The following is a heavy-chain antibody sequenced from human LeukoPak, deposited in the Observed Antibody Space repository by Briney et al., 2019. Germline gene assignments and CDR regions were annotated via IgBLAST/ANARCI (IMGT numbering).Heavy chain of an antibody. V-gene: IGHV4-34*01. J-gene: IGHJ4*02. D-gene: IGHD5-24*01. CDR1: GGSFSGYY. CDR2: INHSGST. CDR3: ARGPSETRLEMSYDY. Sequence: SETLSLTCAVYGGSFSGYYWSWIRQPPGKGLEWIGEINHSGSTNYNPSLKSRVTISVDTSKNQFSLKLSSVTAADTAVYYCARGPSETRLEMSYDYWGQGTLVTVSS.